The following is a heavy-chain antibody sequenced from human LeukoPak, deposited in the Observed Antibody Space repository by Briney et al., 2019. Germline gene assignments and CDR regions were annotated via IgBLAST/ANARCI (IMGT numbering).Heavy chain of an antibody. J-gene: IGHJ4*02. CDR3: AREGGFYRPLDY. CDR1: GGSVTSTNW. Sequence: PSETLSLTCDVSGGSVTSTNWWTWVRQPPGKGLEWIGEVHLDGRTNYNPSLKSRLIMSVDLPEKHISLKLTSVTAADTAVYYCAREGGFYRPLDYSGQGTLVTVSS. D-gene: IGHD3-3*01. V-gene: IGHV4-4*02. CDR2: VHLDGRT.